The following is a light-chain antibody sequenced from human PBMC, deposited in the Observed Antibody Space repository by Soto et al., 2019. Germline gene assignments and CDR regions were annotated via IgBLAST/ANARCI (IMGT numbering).Light chain of an antibody. J-gene: IGLJ3*02. CDR1: SSNIGSNY. V-gene: IGLV1-47*01. Sequence: QSVLTQPPSASGTPGQRVTISCSGSSSNIGSNYVFWYQQLPGTAPKLLIYRNNQRPSGVPDRFSGSKYGTSASLAISGLRSEDETDSYCAAWDDSLSGRVFGGGTKVTVL. CDR3: AAWDDSLSGRV. CDR2: RNN.